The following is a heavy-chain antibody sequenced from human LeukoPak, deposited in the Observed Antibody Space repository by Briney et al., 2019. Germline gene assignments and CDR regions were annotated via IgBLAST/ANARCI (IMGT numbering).Heavy chain of an antibody. CDR3: TRDRGWQSFDY. D-gene: IGHD3-10*01. Sequence: PGGSLRLSCAASGFTFSSYWMTWVRQAPGKGLERVANIKADGSETYYVDSVKGRFTISRDNAKNSLYLQMNSLTAEDTAVYYCTRDRGWQSFDYWGQGTLVTVSS. V-gene: IGHV3-7*01. CDR2: IKADGSET. CDR1: GFTFSSYW. J-gene: IGHJ4*02.